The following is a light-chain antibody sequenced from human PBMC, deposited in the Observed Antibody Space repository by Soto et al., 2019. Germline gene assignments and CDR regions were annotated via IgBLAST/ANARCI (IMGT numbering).Light chain of an antibody. V-gene: IGKV1-27*01. Sequence: DIQMTQSPTSLSASVGDRVTITCRASQGIRNFVAWYQQKPGKAPKLLLYAASTLQSGVPSRFSGSGSGTDFTLTINSLQPEDVATYSCQEYSSVPVFGPGTKVEIK. J-gene: IGKJ3*01. CDR3: QEYSSVPV. CDR1: QGIRNF. CDR2: AAS.